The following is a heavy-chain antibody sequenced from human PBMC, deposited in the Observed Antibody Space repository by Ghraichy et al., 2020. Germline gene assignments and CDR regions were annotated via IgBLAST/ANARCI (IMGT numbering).Heavy chain of an antibody. Sequence: SETLSLTCTVSGGSMSRYYWSWIRQPPGKGLEWIGYIYYSGSTNYNPSLKSRVTISVDTSKNKVSLNLSSVTAADTAVYYCARLANWSGDPAYFDPWGQGTLVTVSS. V-gene: IGHV4-59*01. CDR3: ARLANWSGDPAYFDP. CDR2: IYYSGST. CDR1: GGSMSRYY. J-gene: IGHJ5*02. D-gene: IGHD3-3*01.